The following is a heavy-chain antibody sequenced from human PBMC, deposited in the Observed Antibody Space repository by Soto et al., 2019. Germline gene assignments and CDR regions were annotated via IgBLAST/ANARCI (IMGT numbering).Heavy chain of an antibody. CDR1: GFSFSNYW. CDR3: ATLNSFGSDY. J-gene: IGHJ4*02. Sequence: GGSLRLSCAASGFSFSNYWMHCVRQAPGKGLVWVSRIYSDGSGTMYADSVKGRFTISRDNAKSTLYLQMNSLRAEDTAVYYCATLNSFGSDYWGRGTLVTVS. V-gene: IGHV3-74*03. D-gene: IGHD5-18*01. CDR2: IYSDGSGT.